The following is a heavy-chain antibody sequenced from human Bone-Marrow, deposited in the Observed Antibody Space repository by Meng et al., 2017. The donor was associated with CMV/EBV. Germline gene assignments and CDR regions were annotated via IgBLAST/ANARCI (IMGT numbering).Heavy chain of an antibody. V-gene: IGHV1-2*02. CDR3: ARGPGFEAGGAYYYYYYGMDV. CDR1: GYTFTGYY. D-gene: IGHD1-26*01. Sequence: ASVKVSCKASGYTFTGYYMHWVRQAPGQGLEWMGWINPNSGGTNYAQKFQGRVTMTRDTSISTAYMELSRLRSDDTAVYYCARGPGFEAGGAYYYYYYGMDVWGQGTTVTVSS. J-gene: IGHJ6*02. CDR2: INPNSGGT.